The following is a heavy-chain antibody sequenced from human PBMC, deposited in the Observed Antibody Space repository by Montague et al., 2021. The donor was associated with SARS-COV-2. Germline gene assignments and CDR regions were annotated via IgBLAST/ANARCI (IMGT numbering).Heavy chain of an antibody. CDR1: GDSDSSNSAA. Sequence: CAISGDSDSSNSAAWNWIRQSPSRGLEWLGRTYYRSKWYYGYAVSVKSRITINPDTSKNQVSLQLDSVTPEDTAVYYRVRGVDSIGWYPRSNWFDAWGQGTLVIVSS. J-gene: IGHJ5*02. V-gene: IGHV6-1*01. CDR3: VRGVDSIGWYPRSNWFDA. CDR2: TYYRSKWYY. D-gene: IGHD6-19*01.